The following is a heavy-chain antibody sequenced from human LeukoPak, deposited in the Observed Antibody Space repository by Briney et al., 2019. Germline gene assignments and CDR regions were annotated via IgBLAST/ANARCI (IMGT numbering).Heavy chain of an antibody. J-gene: IGHJ4*02. CDR2: LYPNGNT. Sequence: SETLSLTCTVSGGSISAYYWSWIRQPAGRGLEWIGRLYPNGNTKYNPSFKSRVTISVDTSKNQLSLRLSSVSAADTAVYYCARAELRYYDFWSGYGSDYFDYWGQGTLVTVSS. V-gene: IGHV4-4*07. CDR3: ARAELRYYDFWSGYGSDYFDY. CDR1: GGSISAYY. D-gene: IGHD3-3*01.